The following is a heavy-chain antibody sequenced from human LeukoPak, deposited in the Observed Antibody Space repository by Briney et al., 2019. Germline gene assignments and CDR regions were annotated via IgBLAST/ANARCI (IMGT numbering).Heavy chain of an antibody. CDR2: ISSSGSTI. V-gene: IGHV3-48*03. J-gene: IGHJ4*02. D-gene: IGHD2-15*01. CDR3: ARALGVVAATQSDY. Sequence: GGSLRLSCAASGFTFSSYEMNWVRQAPGKGLEWVSYISSSGSTIYYADSVKGRFTISRDNAKNSLYLQMNSLRAKDTAVYYCARALGVVAATQSDYWGQGTLVTVSS. CDR1: GFTFSSYE.